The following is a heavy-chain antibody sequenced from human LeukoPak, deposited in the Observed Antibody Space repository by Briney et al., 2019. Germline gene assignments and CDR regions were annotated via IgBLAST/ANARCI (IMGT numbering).Heavy chain of an antibody. CDR3: ASTYDSSGYALDY. CDR1: GGTFSSYA. CDR2: IIPILGIA. V-gene: IGHV1-69*04. Sequence: SVKVSCKASGGTFSSYAISWVRQAPGQGLEWMGRIIPILGIANYAQKFQGRVTITADKSTSTAYMELSSLRSEDTAVYYCASTYDSSGYALDYRGRGTLVTVSS. J-gene: IGHJ4*02. D-gene: IGHD3-22*01.